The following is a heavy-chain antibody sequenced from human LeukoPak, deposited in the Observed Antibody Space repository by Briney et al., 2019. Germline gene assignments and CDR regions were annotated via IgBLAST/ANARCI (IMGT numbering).Heavy chain of an antibody. CDR1: GGSISSGGHY. CDR2: IYYSGST. V-gene: IGHV4-31*03. J-gene: IGHJ4*02. Sequence: PSETLSLTCTVSGGSISSGGHYWSWIRQHPGKGLEWIGYIYYSGSTYYNPSLKSRVTISVDTSKNQFSLKLSSVTAADTAVYYCARGRPPISGRYGSGSYYRGSYYFDYWGQGTLVTVSS. D-gene: IGHD3-10*01. CDR3: ARGRPPISGRYGSGSYYRGSYYFDY.